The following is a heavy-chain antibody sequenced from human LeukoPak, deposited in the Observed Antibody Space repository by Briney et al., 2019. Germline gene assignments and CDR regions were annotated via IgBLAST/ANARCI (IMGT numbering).Heavy chain of an antibody. J-gene: IGHJ4*02. CDR3: AKKGGSWNYFDS. CDR2: LAYDASLV. D-gene: IGHD6-13*01. Sequence: GGSLRLSCVASGFTFSIYGMHWVRQAPGKGLEWVVYLAYDASLVDYTNSVKGRFTISRDNSKNTLFLQMNSLRPEDTAVYYCAKKGGSWNYFDSWGQGTLVTVSS. V-gene: IGHV3-30*02. CDR1: GFTFSIYG.